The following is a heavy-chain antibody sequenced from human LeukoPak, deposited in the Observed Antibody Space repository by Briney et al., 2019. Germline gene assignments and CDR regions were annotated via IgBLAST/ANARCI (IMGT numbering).Heavy chain of an antibody. Sequence: GGSLRLSCAASGFSFSDYSMNWVRQAPGKGLEWLSYISASGSTIYYADSVKGRYTISRDNAKNSLYLHMNSLRAEDAAVYFCAKAPVTSCRGAYCYPFDSWGQEPWSPSPQ. CDR1: GFSFSDYS. J-gene: IGHJ5*01. CDR3: AKAPVTSCRGAYCYPFDS. D-gene: IGHD2-21*01. CDR2: ISASGSTI. V-gene: IGHV3-48*01.